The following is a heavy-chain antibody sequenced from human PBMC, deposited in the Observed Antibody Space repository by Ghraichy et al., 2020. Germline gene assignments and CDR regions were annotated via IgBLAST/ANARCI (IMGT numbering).Heavy chain of an antibody. J-gene: IGHJ4*02. Sequence: GGSLRLSCAASGFTFSSYAMSWVRQAPGKGLEWVSHISGSGDSTSYADSVKGRFTISRDNSRNTLYLQMNSLRADDTAVYYCAKPRYCSGGSCYFDYWGQGTLVTVSS. CDR1: GFTFSSYA. V-gene: IGHV3-23*01. CDR2: ISGSGDST. D-gene: IGHD2-15*01. CDR3: AKPRYCSGGSCYFDY.